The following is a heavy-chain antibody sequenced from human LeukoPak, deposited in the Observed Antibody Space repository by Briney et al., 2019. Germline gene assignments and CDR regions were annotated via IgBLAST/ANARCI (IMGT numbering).Heavy chain of an antibody. CDR2: INPSGGST. CDR3: ARDRVTTLPPLYYYGMDV. J-gene: IGHJ6*02. Sequence: GASVKVSCKASGYIFTSYYMHWVRQAPGQGLEWMGIINPSGGSTSYAQKFQGRVTMTRDTSTSTVYMELSSLRSEDTAVYYCARDRVTTLPPLYYYGMDVWGQGTTVTVSS. V-gene: IGHV1-46*01. CDR1: GYIFTSYY. D-gene: IGHD4-17*01.